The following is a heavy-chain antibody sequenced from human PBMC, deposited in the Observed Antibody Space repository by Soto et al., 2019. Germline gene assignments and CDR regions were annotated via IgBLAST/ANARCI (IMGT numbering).Heavy chain of an antibody. CDR3: ARPVCGGDCYRGFRRRYGMDV. V-gene: IGHV3-11*03. CDR2: ISSSSSYT. D-gene: IGHD2-21*02. J-gene: IGHJ6*02. CDR1: GFTFSDYY. Sequence: PGGSLRLSCAASGFTFSDYYMSWIRQAPGKGLEWVSYISSSSSYTNYADSVKGRFTISRDNAKNSLYLQMNSLRAEDTAVYYCARPVCGGDCYRGFRRRYGMDVWGQGTTVTVSS.